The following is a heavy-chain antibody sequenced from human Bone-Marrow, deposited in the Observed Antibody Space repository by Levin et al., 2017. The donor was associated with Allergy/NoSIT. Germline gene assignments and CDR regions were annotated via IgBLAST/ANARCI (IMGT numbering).Heavy chain of an antibody. Sequence: QAGGSLRLSCTASGFSFSMYWMTWVRQVPGKGLEWVADIVQDEGQKYYVDSVKGRFVISRDNAKTSLYLQMNSLTVADTAVYFCSRGLDHLDVWGQGTMVTVSS. J-gene: IGHJ6*02. CDR2: IVQDEGQK. CDR3: SRGLDHLDV. CDR1: GFSFSMYW. D-gene: IGHD1-1*01. V-gene: IGHV3-7*03.